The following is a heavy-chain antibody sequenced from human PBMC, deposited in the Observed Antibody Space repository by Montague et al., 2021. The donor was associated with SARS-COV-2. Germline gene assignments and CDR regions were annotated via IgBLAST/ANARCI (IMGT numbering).Heavy chain of an antibody. Sequence: PALVKPTQTLTLTCTFSGFSLSTSGVGVGWIRQPPGKALEWLALIYWDDDKRYSPSLKSRLTITKDTSKNQVVLTMTNMDPVDTATYYYAHSPPLLWFGELFSGPRIYYFDYWGQGTLVTVSS. D-gene: IGHD3-10*01. CDR3: AHSPPLLWFGELFSGPRIYYFDY. J-gene: IGHJ4*02. CDR2: IYWDDDK. V-gene: IGHV2-5*02. CDR1: GFSLSTSGVG.